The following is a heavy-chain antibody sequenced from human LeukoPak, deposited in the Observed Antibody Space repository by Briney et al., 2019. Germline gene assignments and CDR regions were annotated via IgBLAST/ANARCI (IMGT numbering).Heavy chain of an antibody. V-gene: IGHV3-33*08. D-gene: IGHD5-12*01. CDR1: GFTFSSYG. Sequence: PGGSLSLSYAASGFTFSSYGMHWVPQAPGKGLEWVAVIWYDGSNKYYADSVKGRFTISRDNSKNTLYLQMNSLRAEDTAVYYCARDKYSGYDLDYWGQGTLVTVSS. J-gene: IGHJ4*02. CDR2: IWYDGSNK. CDR3: ARDKYSGYDLDY.